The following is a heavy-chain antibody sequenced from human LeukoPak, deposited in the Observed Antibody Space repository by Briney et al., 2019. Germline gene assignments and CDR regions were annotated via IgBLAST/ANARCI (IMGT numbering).Heavy chain of an antibody. J-gene: IGHJ6*02. CDR3: ARSTGHYYGMDV. CDR1: GGSISSYY. V-gene: IGHV4-59*01. CDR2: IYYSGST. Sequence: SETLSLTCTVSGGSISSYYWGWIRQPPGKGLEWIGYIYYSGSTNYNPSLKSRVTISVDTSKNQFSLKLSSVTAADTAVYYCARSTGHYYGMDVWGQGTTVTVSS. D-gene: IGHD1-14*01.